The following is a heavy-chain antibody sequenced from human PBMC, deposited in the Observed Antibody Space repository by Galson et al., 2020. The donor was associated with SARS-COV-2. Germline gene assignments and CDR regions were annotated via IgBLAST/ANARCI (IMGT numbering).Heavy chain of an antibody. CDR3: ARASHSSGWFPHYYYYMDV. CDR2: TYYRSKWYN. D-gene: IGHD6-19*01. V-gene: IGHV6-1*01. J-gene: IGHJ6*03. CDR1: GDSVSSNSAA. Sequence: SQTLSLTCAISGDSVSSNSAAWNWIRQSPSRGLEWLGRTYYRSKWYNDYAVSVKSRITINPDTSKNQFSLQLNSVTPEDTAVYYCARASHSSGWFPHYYYYMDVWGKGTTVTVSS.